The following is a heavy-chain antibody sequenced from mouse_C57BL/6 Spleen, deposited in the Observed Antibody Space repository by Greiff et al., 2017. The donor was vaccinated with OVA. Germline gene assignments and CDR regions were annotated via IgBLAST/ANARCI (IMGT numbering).Heavy chain of an antibody. V-gene: IGHV14-1*01. D-gene: IGHD1-1*01. J-gene: IGHJ2*01. CDR1: GFNIKDYY. CDR3: TTYDYYGSSSFDY. CDR2: IDPEDGDT. Sequence: VQLQQSGAELVRPGASVKLSCTASGFNIKDYYMHWVKQRPEQGLEWIGRIDPEDGDTEYAPKFQGKATMTEDTSSNTAYLQLSSLTSEDTAVYYCTTYDYYGSSSFDYWGQGTTLTVSS.